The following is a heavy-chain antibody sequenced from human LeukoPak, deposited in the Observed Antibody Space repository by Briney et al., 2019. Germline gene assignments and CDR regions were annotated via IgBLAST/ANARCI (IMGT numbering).Heavy chain of an antibody. CDR1: GYTFTSYG. CDR3: ARKVASWLGTDY. Sequence: ASVKVSCKASGYTFTSYGISWVRQAPGQGLEWMGWISAYNGNTNYAQKLQGRVTMTTDTSTSTAYVELRSLRSDDTAVYYCARKVASWLGTDYWGQGTLVTVSS. D-gene: IGHD6-19*01. J-gene: IGHJ4*02. V-gene: IGHV1-18*01. CDR2: ISAYNGNT.